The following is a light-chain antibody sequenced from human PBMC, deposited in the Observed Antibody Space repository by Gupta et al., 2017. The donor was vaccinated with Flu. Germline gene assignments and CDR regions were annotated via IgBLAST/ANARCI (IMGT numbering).Light chain of an antibody. CDR2: EVS. J-gene: IGLJ1*01. CDR1: SSDVGGYNY. CDR3: SSDTSRSVFYV. Sequence: SSDVGGYNYVSWYQQHPGKAPKLIIYEVSNRPSGVSNRFSGSKSGNTASLTISGLQAEDEADYYCSSDTSRSVFYVFGTGTRVTVL. V-gene: IGLV2-14*01.